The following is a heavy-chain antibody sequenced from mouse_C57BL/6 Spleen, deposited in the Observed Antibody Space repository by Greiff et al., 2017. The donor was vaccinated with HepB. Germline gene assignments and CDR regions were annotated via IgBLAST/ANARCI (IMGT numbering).Heavy chain of an antibody. V-gene: IGHV1-69*01. J-gene: IGHJ2*01. D-gene: IGHD1-1*01. CDR2: IDPSDSYT. CDR3: ARSTTVPDY. Sequence: QVQLKQPGAELVMPGASVKLSCKASGYTFTSYWMHWVKQRPGQGLEWIGEIDPSDSYTNYNQKFKGKSTLTVDKSSSTAYMQLSSLTSEDSAVYYCARSTTVPDYWGQGTTLTVSS. CDR1: GYTFTSYW.